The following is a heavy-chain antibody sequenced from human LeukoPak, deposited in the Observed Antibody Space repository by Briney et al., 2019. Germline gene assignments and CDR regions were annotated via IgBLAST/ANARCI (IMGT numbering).Heavy chain of an antibody. V-gene: IGHV3-23*01. J-gene: IGHJ4*02. Sequence: GGSLGLSCAASGFTFSSHGMNWVRQAPGKGLEWVSGITGGGTTYYADSVRGRVTISRDNSKNTLYLQMNSLRAEDTAVYYCAKDRHWLALDDWGQGTLVTVSS. CDR1: GFTFSSHG. CDR3: AKDRHWLALDD. D-gene: IGHD6-19*01. CDR2: ITGGGTT.